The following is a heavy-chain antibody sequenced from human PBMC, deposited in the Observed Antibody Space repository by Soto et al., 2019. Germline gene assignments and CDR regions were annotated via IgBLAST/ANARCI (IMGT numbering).Heavy chain of an antibody. D-gene: IGHD6-19*01. CDR2: ITSDTKTI. CDR1: GFTFSVYS. Sequence: EVQLVESGGALVQRGGSLRLSCVASGFTFSVYSMNWVRQAPGKGLEWFSYITSDTKTIKYADSVKGQFTISRDNAKNSVYLQMNSLRDEDTAVYYCARSVEGHFDYWGQGTVVTVSS. V-gene: IGHV3-48*02. CDR3: ARSVEGHFDY. J-gene: IGHJ4*02.